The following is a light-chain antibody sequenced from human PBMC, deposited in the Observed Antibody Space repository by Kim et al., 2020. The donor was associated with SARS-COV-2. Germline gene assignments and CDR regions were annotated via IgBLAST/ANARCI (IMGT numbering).Light chain of an antibody. CDR3: KQYETYWT. CDR1: QGVDSW. V-gene: IGKV1-5*03. Sequence: DIQMTQSPSTLSAFVGNRVTITCRASQGVDSWLAWYQQKPGKAPKLLLYQASKLATGVPSRFSGSASGTDFTLTISNLQPDDSAIYYCKQYETYWTFGPGTKVDIK. CDR2: QAS. J-gene: IGKJ1*01.